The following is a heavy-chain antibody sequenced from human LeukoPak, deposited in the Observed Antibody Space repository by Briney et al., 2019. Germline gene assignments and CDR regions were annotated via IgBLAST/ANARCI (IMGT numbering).Heavy chain of an antibody. CDR2: ISSSGSTI. CDR3: ARDLDFGSSTSCFDY. J-gene: IGHJ4*02. V-gene: IGHV3-11*01. D-gene: IGHD2-2*01. CDR1: GFTFSDYY. Sequence: GGSLRLSCAASGFTFSDYYMSWIRQAPGKGLEWVSYISSSGSTIYYADSVKGRFTISRDNAKNSLYLQMNSLRAEGTAVYYCARDLDFGSSTSCFDYWGQGTLVTVSS.